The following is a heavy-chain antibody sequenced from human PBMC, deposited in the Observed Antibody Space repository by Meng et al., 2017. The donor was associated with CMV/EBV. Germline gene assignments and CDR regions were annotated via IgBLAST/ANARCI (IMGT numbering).Heavy chain of an antibody. V-gene: IGHV1-2*02. Sequence: VALVQAGAEVKKPGASVKVSCQASGYTFTGYYMDWVRQAPGQGLEWMGWINPNSGGTNYAQKFQGRVTMTRDTSISTAYMELSRLRSDDTAVYYCARGPLGEYSNYDAPWGQGTLVTVSS. CDR2: INPNSGGT. CDR3: ARGPLGEYSNYDAP. J-gene: IGHJ5*02. CDR1: GYTFTGYY. D-gene: IGHD4-11*01.